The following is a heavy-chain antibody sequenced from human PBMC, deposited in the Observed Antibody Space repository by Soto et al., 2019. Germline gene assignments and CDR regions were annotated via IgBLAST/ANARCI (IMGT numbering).Heavy chain of an antibody. D-gene: IGHD2-2*01. CDR3: AKDENPLIVVVPAAYDY. J-gene: IGHJ4*02. CDR2: ISSDERNK. V-gene: IGHV3-30*18. Sequence: HPGGSLRLSCAASGFTFSSHGMHWVRQAPGKGLEWVAVISSDERNKYYGDSVKGRFTISRDNSKNTLYLHMNSLRIEDTAVYYCAKDENPLIVVVPAAYDYWGQGTLVTVSS. CDR1: GFTFSSHG.